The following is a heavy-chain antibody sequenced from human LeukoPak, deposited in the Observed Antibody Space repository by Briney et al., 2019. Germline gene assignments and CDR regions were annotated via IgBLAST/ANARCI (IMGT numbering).Heavy chain of an antibody. CDR1: GFTFSSYA. J-gene: IGHJ4*02. Sequence: GGPLRLSCAASGFTFSSYAMSWVRQAPGKGLEWVSAISGSGGSTYYADSVKGRFTISRDNSKNTLYLQMNSLRAEDTAVYYCAKSGSGWYGFDYWGQGTLVTVSS. V-gene: IGHV3-23*01. CDR3: AKSGSGWYGFDY. CDR2: ISGSGGST. D-gene: IGHD6-19*01.